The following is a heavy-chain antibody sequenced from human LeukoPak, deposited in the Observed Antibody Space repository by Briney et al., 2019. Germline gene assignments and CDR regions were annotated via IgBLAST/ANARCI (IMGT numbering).Heavy chain of an antibody. J-gene: IGHJ5*02. CDR1: GGSISSGSYY. Sequence: SETLSPTCTVSGGSISSGSYYWSWIRQPAGKGLEWIGRIYTSGSTNYNPSLKSRVTISADTSKNQFSLKLTSVTAADTAVYYCARRGKMATINWFDPWGQGTLVTVSS. D-gene: IGHD5-24*01. CDR3: ARRGKMATINWFDP. V-gene: IGHV4-61*02. CDR2: IYTSGST.